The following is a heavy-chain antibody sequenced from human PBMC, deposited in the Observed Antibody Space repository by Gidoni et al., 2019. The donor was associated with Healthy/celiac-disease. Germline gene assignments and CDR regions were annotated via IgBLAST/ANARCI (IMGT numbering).Heavy chain of an antibody. Sequence: QVQLQESGPGLVKPSQTLSLTCTFSGGSISSGGYYWSWIRQHPGKGLEWIGYIYYSGSTYYNPSLKSRVTISVDTSKNQFSLKLSSVTAADTAVYYCARAAGQVIAAHPAPWFDYWGQGTLVTVSS. D-gene: IGHD6-6*01. CDR3: ARAAGQVIAAHPAPWFDY. CDR1: GGSISSGGYY. V-gene: IGHV4-31*03. J-gene: IGHJ4*02. CDR2: IYYSGST.